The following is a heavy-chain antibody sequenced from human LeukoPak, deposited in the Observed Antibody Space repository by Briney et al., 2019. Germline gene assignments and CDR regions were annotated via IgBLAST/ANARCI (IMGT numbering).Heavy chain of an antibody. CDR1: GGSISSYY. V-gene: IGHV4-59*01. CDR3: ASARATDYYYYYMDV. J-gene: IGHJ6*03. CDR2: IYYSGST. D-gene: IGHD5-24*01. Sequence: ASETLSLTCTVSGGSISSYYWSWFRQPPGKGLEWIGYIYYSGSTNYNPSLKSRVTISVDTSRNQFSLKLSSVTAADTAVYYCASARATDYYYYYMDVWGKGTTVTVSS.